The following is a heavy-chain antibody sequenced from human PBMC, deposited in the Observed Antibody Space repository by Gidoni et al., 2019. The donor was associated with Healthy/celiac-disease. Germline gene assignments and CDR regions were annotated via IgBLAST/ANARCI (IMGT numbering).Heavy chain of an antibody. V-gene: IGHV4-39*01. CDR1: GGSISSSSYY. D-gene: IGHD6-19*01. J-gene: IGHJ5*02. CDR3: SRHLAQWRMSGIDP. CDR2: IYYSEST. Sequence: QLQLQESCPGLVKPSETLSLNGTVSGGSISSSSYYWGCIRQHPGKGLKWIGSIYYSESTYYNPSLKRRDTISGDTSKNQFSLKLSSVTSAYTAVYYCSRHLAQWRMSGIDPWGQGTLVTVSS.